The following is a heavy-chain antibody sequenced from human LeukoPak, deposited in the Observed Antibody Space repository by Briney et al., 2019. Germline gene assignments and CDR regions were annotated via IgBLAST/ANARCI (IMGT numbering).Heavy chain of an antibody. CDR3: ARDGFGAYGSGSYYKSTTTDY. J-gene: IGHJ4*02. CDR1: GFTFSDYY. V-gene: IGHV3-11*05. Sequence: GGSLRLSCAASGFTFSDYYMSWIRQAPGKGVEWVSYISSSSSYTNYADSVKGRFTISRDNATNSLYLQMNSLRAEDTAVYYCARDGFGAYGSGSYYKSTTTDYWGQGTLVTVSS. D-gene: IGHD3-10*01. CDR2: ISSSSSYT.